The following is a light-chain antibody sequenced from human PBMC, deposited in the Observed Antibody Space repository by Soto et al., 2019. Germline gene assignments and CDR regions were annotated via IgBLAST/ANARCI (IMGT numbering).Light chain of an antibody. CDR1: SSDVGGYNY. CDR3: SSYTSSTWV. J-gene: IGLJ3*02. V-gene: IGLV2-14*01. Sequence: QSALTQPASVSGSPGQSITISCTGTSSDVGGYNYVSWYQQHPGKAPKLMIYEVSNRPSGVSNRFSGSKSGNTASLTISGLQAKDEADYYCSSYTSSTWVFGGGTKLTV. CDR2: EVS.